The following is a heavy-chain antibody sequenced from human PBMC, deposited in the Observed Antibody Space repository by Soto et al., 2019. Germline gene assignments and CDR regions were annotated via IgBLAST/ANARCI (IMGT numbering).Heavy chain of an antibody. CDR2: IYHSGST. Sequence: TLSLTCAVSGGSISSGGYSWSWIRQPPGKGLEWIGYIYHSGSTYYNPSPKSRVTISVDRSKNQFSLKLSSVTAADTAVYYCAREGRYPNWFDPWGQGTLVTVSS. D-gene: IGHD3-9*01. CDR1: GGSISSGGYS. V-gene: IGHV4-30-2*01. CDR3: AREGRYPNWFDP. J-gene: IGHJ5*02.